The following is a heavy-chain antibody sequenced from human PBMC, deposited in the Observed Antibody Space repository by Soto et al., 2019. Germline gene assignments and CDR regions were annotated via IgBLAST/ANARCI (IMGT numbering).Heavy chain of an antibody. CDR1: GGSISSYNW. J-gene: IGHJ4*02. CDR2: MYHSGNT. D-gene: IGHD6-19*01. V-gene: IGHV4-4*02. CDR3: WYEEHF. Sequence: PSETLSLTCAVSGGSISSYNWWSWVRQPPGKGLEWIGEMYHSGNTNYNPSLKSRVTISVDKSKNQFSMKMTSVTAATGRSDSGWYEEHFWGQGTLVTVSS.